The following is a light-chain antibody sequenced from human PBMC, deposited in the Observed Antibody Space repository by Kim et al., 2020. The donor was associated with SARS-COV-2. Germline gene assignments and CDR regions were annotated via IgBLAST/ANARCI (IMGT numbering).Light chain of an antibody. V-gene: IGLV3-1*01. CDR3: QAWDSSTAV. Sequence: SYELTQPPSESVFPGQTASISCSGDKLGNKYAYWYQQKPGQSPVVVIYEDTKRPSGIPERFSGSNSGNTATLTISGTQAMDEADYYCQAWDSSTAVFGTGTKVTVL. CDR2: EDT. CDR1: KLGNKY. J-gene: IGLJ1*01.